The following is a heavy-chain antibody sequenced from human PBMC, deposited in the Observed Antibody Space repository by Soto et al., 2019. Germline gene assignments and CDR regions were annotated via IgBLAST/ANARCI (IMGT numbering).Heavy chain of an antibody. D-gene: IGHD6-6*01. CDR2: IYYSGST. CDR1: GGSISSGGYY. J-gene: IGHJ5*02. V-gene: IGHV4-31*03. Sequence: PSESLSLTCTFSGGSISSGGYYWILIRQHPGQGLEWIGYIYYSGSTYYNPSLKSRVTISVDTSKNQFSLKLSSVTAADTAVYYCARDGAYGSSSLENGFDPCGQGPLVTVSS. CDR3: ARDGAYGSSSLENGFDP.